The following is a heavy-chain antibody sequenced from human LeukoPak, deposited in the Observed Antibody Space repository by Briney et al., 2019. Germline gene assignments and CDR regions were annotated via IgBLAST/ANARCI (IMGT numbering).Heavy chain of an antibody. Sequence: PGGSLRLSCAVSGFTFNNYAMTWVRQAPGKGLEWVSTISGSGDRIYYVESVKGRFTISRDKSKNTLYLQMNSLGAEDTAVYYRARDRLDIIIIPAGNDYWGRGTLVTVSS. CDR3: ARDRLDIIIIPAGNDY. V-gene: IGHV3-23*01. CDR1: GFTFNNYA. CDR2: ISGSGDRI. J-gene: IGHJ4*02. D-gene: IGHD2-2*03.